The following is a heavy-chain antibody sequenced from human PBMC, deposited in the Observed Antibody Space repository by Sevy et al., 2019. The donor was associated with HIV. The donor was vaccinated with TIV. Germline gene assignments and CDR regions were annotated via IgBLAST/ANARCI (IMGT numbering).Heavy chain of an antibody. Sequence: GGSLRLSCGASGFTFSNYNMNWVRQAPGKGLEWVSSISSRSSYINYADSVKGRFTISRDNAKNSLYLQMNSLRAEDTAVYYCARYWLHPLDYWGQGTLVTVSS. J-gene: IGHJ4*02. V-gene: IGHV3-21*01. CDR3: ARYWLHPLDY. D-gene: IGHD5-12*01. CDR1: GFTFSNYN. CDR2: ISSRSSYI.